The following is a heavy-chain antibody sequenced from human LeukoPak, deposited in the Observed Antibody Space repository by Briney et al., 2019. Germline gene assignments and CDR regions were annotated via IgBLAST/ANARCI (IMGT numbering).Heavy chain of an antibody. J-gene: IGHJ3*02. V-gene: IGHV3-74*01. CDR1: GFTFSSYG. D-gene: IGHD1-26*01. CDR2: INSDGSNT. Sequence: GRSLRLSCAASGFTFSSYGMHWVRQAPGKGLVWVSRINSDGSNTRNADSVKGRFTISRDNAKNTLYLQMNSLRVEDTAVYYCASVGATGLGAFDIWGQGTMVTVSS. CDR3: ASVGATGLGAFDI.